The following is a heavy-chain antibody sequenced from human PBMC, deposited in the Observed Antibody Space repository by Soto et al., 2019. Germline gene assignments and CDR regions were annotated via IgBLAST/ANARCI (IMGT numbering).Heavy chain of an antibody. D-gene: IGHD2-2*01. CDR3: ARDPGYCSSTSCQNWFDP. CDR2: IWYDGSNK. J-gene: IGHJ5*02. Sequence: QVQLVESGGGVVQPGRSLRLSCAASGFTFSSYGMHWVRQAPGKGLEWVAVIWYDGSNKYYADSVKGRFTISRDNSKNTLYLQMNSLRAEDTAVYYCARDPGYCSSTSCQNWFDPWGQGTLVTVSP. V-gene: IGHV3-33*01. CDR1: GFTFSSYG.